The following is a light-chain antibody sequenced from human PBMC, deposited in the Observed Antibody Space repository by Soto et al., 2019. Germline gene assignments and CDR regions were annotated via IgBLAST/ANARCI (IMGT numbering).Light chain of an antibody. CDR3: SSYTTSSTWV. J-gene: IGLJ7*01. CDR2: DVS. Sequence: QSVLTQPASVSGSPGQSITISCTGTSRDVGAYNYVSWFQQHPGEAPKLMIYDVSNRPSGVSSRFSGSKSGNTASLTISGLQVEDEADYYCSSYTTSSTWVFGGGTQLTVL. V-gene: IGLV2-14*01. CDR1: SRDVGAYNY.